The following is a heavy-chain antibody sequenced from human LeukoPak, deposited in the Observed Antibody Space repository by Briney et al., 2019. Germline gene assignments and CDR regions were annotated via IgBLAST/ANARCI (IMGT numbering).Heavy chain of an antibody. J-gene: IGHJ4*02. D-gene: IGHD3-22*01. V-gene: IGHV3-48*04. CDR3: ARVFDSYYYDSGKFDY. CDR1: GFTFSSYS. CDR2: ISSSSSTI. Sequence: GGSLRLSCAASGFTFSSYSMNWVRQAPGKGLEWVSYISSSSSTIHYADSVKGRFTISRDNAKNTLNLQMNSLRGEDTAVYYCARVFDSYYYDSGKFDYWGLGTLVTVSS.